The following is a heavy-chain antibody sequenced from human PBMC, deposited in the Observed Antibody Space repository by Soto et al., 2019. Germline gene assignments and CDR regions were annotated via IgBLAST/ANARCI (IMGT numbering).Heavy chain of an antibody. CDR1: GDSVSSNSAA. Sequence: QSQTLSLTCAISGDSVSSNSAAWNWIRQSPSRGLEWLGRTYYRSKWYNDYAVSVKSRITINPDTSKNQFSLQLNSVTPEDTAVYYCARDSLGYCSGGSCYEDYYYYYMDVWGKGTTVTVSS. CDR3: ARDSLGYCSGGSCYEDYYYYYMDV. D-gene: IGHD2-15*01. V-gene: IGHV6-1*01. J-gene: IGHJ6*03. CDR2: TYYRSKWYN.